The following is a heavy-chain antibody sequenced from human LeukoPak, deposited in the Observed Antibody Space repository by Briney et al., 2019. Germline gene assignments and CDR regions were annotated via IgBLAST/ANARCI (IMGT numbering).Heavy chain of an antibody. CDR2: ISASADNT. Sequence: PGGSLRLSCAASGFTFSSYGMHWVRQAPGKGLEWVSAISASADNTYYADSVKGRFTISRDDSKNTVYLQMNSLRAEDTAVYYCAKDRGYWGQGTLVTVSS. J-gene: IGHJ4*02. CDR1: GFTFSSYG. CDR3: AKDRGY. D-gene: IGHD6-13*01. V-gene: IGHV3-23*01.